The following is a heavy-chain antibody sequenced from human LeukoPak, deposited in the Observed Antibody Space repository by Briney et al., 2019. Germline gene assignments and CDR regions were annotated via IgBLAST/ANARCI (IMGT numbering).Heavy chain of an antibody. CDR1: GTTFRSYA. CDR3: ARATSANEYSYGFHFDY. CDR2: IIPSFGTV. V-gene: IGHV1-69*01. J-gene: IGHJ4*02. D-gene: IGHD5-18*01. Sequence: SVKVSCKASGTTFRSYAVNWVRQAPGQGLEWMGAIIPSFGTVKYAQKFQGRVTMTADESTSTAYMDLNYLRSDDTAVYFCARATSANEYSYGFHFDYWGQGTLVTVSS.